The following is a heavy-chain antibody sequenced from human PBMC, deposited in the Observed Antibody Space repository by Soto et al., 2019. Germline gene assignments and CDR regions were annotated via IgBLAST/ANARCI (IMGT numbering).Heavy chain of an antibody. Sequence: ASVKVSCKASGYTFTSYGISWVRQAPGQGLEWMGWISAYNGNTNYAQKLQGRVTMTTDTSTSTAYMELRSLRSDDTAVYYCARDLYDYIWGSYRLGAFDIWGQGTMVTVSS. CDR2: ISAYNGNT. V-gene: IGHV1-18*01. J-gene: IGHJ3*02. D-gene: IGHD3-16*02. CDR3: ARDLYDYIWGSYRLGAFDI. CDR1: GYTFTSYG.